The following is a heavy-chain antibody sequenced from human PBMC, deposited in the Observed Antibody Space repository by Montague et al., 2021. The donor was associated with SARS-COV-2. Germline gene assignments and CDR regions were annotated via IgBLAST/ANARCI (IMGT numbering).Heavy chain of an antibody. J-gene: IGHJ4*02. V-gene: IGHV3-21*01. CDR1: GFIFSAYN. Sequence: SLRLSFATSGFIFSAYNMNWVRQAPGKGLEWVSSITSTGEYIYYADSMKGRFTMSRDDANNSLFLQLKGLRVEDTAVYYCVRDLDGDYRVFEYWGQGTLVTVSS. CDR3: VRDLDGDYRVFEY. D-gene: IGHD3-3*01. CDR2: ITSTGEYI.